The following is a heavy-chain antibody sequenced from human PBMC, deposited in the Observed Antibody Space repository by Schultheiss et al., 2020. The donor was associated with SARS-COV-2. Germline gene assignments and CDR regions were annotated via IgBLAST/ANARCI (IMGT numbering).Heavy chain of an antibody. J-gene: IGHJ4*02. CDR1: GFTFSSYG. V-gene: IGHV3-33*01. CDR3: VRGFGWRENFDY. CDR2: IWYDGSNK. Sequence: GGSLRLSCAASGFTFSSYGMHWVRQAPGKGLEWVAVIWYDGSNKYYADSVKGRFTISRDNSKNTLYLQMNSLRAEDTAVYYCVRGFGWRENFDYWGQGTLVTVSS. D-gene: IGHD3-16*01.